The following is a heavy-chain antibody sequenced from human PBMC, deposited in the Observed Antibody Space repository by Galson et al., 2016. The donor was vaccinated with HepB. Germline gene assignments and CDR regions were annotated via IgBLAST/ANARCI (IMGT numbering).Heavy chain of an antibody. Sequence: ETLSLTCGVYGGSFSGYYWSWIRQPPGKGLEWIGEINHSGSTTYNPSLKSRVTISVDTSKNQFSLKLSSVTAADTAVYYCARGTRLAGTYHYYYYGMDVWGQGTTVTVSS. CDR2: INHSGST. D-gene: IGHD6-19*01. V-gene: IGHV4-34*01. CDR1: GGSFSGYY. J-gene: IGHJ6*02. CDR3: ARGTRLAGTYHYYYYGMDV.